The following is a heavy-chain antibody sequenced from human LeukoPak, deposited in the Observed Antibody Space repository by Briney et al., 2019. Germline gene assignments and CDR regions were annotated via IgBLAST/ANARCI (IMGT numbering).Heavy chain of an antibody. Sequence: GGSLRLSCAASGFTFSSYSMNWVRQAPGKGLEWVSVIYSGGSTYYADSVKGRFTISRDNSKNTLYLQMNSLRAEDTAVYYCARELSGYYNYWGQGTLVTVSS. V-gene: IGHV3-53*01. CDR1: GFTFSSYS. J-gene: IGHJ4*02. CDR2: IYSGGST. D-gene: IGHD3-3*01. CDR3: ARELSGYYNY.